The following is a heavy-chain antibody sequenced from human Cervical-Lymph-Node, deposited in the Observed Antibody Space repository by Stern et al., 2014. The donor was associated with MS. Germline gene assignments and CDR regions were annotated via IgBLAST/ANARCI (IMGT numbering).Heavy chain of an antibody. V-gene: IGHV1-69*01. D-gene: IGHD1-26*01. Sequence: VQLLESGAEVKKPGSSVKVSGTASGGTFSSYAISGVRQAPGQGLEWMGGIIPIFGTANYAQKFQGRVTITADESTSTAYMELSSLRSEDTAVYYCARGELKEGLVRGMDVWGQGTTVTVSS. J-gene: IGHJ6*02. CDR3: ARGELKEGLVRGMDV. CDR1: GGTFSSYA. CDR2: IIPIFGTA.